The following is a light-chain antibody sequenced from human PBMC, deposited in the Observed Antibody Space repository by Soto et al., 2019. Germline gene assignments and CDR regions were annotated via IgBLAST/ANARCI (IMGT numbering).Light chain of an antibody. CDR2: DAS. CDR3: QPYSDRMT. J-gene: IGKJ5*01. Sequence: DIQMTQSPSSLSASVGDRVTITWQASQDISNYLNWYQQKLGKAPKLLIYDASNLETGVPSRFSGSGSGTDFTFTSSSLQPEDVATYYCQPYSDRMTFGQGTRLEIK. V-gene: IGKV1-33*01. CDR1: QDISNY.